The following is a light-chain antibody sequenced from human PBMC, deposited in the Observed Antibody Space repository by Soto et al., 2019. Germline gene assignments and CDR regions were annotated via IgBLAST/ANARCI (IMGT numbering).Light chain of an antibody. Sequence: QSALTQPASVSGSPGQSITISCTGTSSDVGGYNYVSWYQQHPGKAPKLMIYDVSNRPSVVSNRFSGSQSGNTAFLTISGLQADDEADYYCSSYTSSSTLYVFGTGTKLSVL. CDR2: DVS. V-gene: IGLV2-14*01. J-gene: IGLJ1*01. CDR3: SSYTSSSTLYV. CDR1: SSDVGGYNY.